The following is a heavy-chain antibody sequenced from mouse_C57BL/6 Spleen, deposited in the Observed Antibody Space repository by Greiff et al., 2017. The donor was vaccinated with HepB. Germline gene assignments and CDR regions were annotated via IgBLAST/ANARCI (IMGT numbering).Heavy chain of an antibody. CDR1: GFTFSSYA. CDR3: ARGGGFYYEYDRYAMDY. J-gene: IGHJ4*01. D-gene: IGHD2-4*01. CDR2: ISDGGSYT. Sequence: EVKLMESGGGLVKPGGSLKLSCAASGFTFSSYAMSWVRQTPEKRLEWVATISDGGSYTYYPDNVKGRFTISRDNAKNNLYLQMSHLKSEETAMYYCARGGGFYYEYDRYAMDYWGQGTSVTVSS. V-gene: IGHV5-4*03.